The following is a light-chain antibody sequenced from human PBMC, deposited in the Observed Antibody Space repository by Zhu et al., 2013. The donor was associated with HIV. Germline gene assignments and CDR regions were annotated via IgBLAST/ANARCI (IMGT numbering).Light chain of an antibody. CDR3: QQYHNWPLYS. CDR1: QSIGSH. CDR2: SAY. Sequence: EIVMTQSPATLSVSPGERATLSCRASQSIGSHLAWYQQKVGQAPRLLIYSAYTRATNIPGRFSGSGSGTEFTLTISSLQSEDFAVYYCQQYHNWPLYSFGQGTKLEI. J-gene: IGKJ2*03. V-gene: IGKV3-15*01.